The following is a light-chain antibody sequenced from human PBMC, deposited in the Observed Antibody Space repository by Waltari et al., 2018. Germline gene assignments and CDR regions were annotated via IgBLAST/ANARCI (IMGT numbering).Light chain of an antibody. CDR3: QQSNSMPLT. V-gene: IGKV1-39*01. Sequence: DIHMTQSPSSLSASVGDRVTITCRASQSIGGYLNCYQQKPGKAPDLLIYDASSLQSGVPSRFSGSGSGTDFTLTITTLQPEDFATYYCQQSNSMPLTFGGGTKVEIK. CDR1: QSIGGY. CDR2: DAS. J-gene: IGKJ4*01.